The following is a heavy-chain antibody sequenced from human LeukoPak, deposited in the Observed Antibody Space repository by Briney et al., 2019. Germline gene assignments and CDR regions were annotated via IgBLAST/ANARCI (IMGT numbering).Heavy chain of an antibody. J-gene: IGHJ4*02. V-gene: IGHV3-23*01. CDR1: GFTFSSYA. Sequence: GGSLRLSCAAPGFTFSSYAMSWVRQAPGKGLEWVSAISGSGGSTYYADSVKGRFTISRDNSKNTLYLQMNSLRAEDTAVYYCAKALKPRGYSYGYYFDYWGQGTLVTVSS. CDR3: AKALKPRGYSYGYYFDY. CDR2: ISGSGGST. D-gene: IGHD5-18*01.